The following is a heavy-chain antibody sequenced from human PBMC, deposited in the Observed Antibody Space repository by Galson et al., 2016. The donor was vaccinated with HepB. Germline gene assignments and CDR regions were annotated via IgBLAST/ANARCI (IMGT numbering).Heavy chain of an antibody. CDR1: GVSISRNKYY. J-gene: IGHJ4*02. Sequence: ETLSLTCTVSGVSISRNKYYWGWIRQPPGRGLGWIGSIYYSGTTYYNPSLKSRVTLSIDTSKNQFSLKLSSVTAADTAVYYCARRGQWLPDYWGQGTLVTVSS. V-gene: IGHV4-39*01. CDR2: IYYSGTT. CDR3: ARRGQWLPDY. D-gene: IGHD6-19*01.